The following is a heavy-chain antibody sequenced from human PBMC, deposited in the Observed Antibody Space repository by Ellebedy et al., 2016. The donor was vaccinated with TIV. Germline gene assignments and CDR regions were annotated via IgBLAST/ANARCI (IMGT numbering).Heavy chain of an antibody. CDR3: ARRQWLALDL. CDR1: GLTFSNYA. J-gene: IGHJ5*02. CDR2: ISYDGSDE. Sequence: GESLKISCAASGLTFSNYAMHWVRQAPGKGLEWVAVISYDGSDEHYTDSVRGRFTISRDNSKNTLYLQMNSLRPEDTAVYYCARRQWLALDLWGQGTLITVSS. D-gene: IGHD6-19*01. V-gene: IGHV3-30*03.